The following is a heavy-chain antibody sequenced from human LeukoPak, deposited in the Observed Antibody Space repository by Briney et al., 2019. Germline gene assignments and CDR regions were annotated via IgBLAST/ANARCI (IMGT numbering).Heavy chain of an antibody. J-gene: IGHJ4*02. D-gene: IGHD6-13*01. CDR3: ARTRPGSSWSGGYFDY. CDR1: GGSISSYY. V-gene: IGHV4-59*01. Sequence: PSETLSLTCTVSGGSISSYYWSWIRQPPGKGLEWIGYIYYSGSTNYNPSLKSRVTISVDTSKNQFSLKLSSVTAADTAVYYCARTRPGSSWSGGYFDYWGQGTLVTVSS. CDR2: IYYSGST.